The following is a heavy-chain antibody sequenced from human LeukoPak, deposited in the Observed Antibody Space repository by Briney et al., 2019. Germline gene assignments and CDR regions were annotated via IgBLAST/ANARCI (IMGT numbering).Heavy chain of an antibody. J-gene: IGHJ4*02. CDR1: GFTFSSYT. CDR3: ARDSSYYAFGY. Sequence: GRSLRLSCAASGFTFSSYTMHWVRQAPGKGLEWVAVISYDGSNRYYADSVKGRFTISRDNAKNSLYLQMNSLRAEDTAVYYCARDSSYYAFGYWGQGTLVTVSS. D-gene: IGHD3-10*01. CDR2: ISYDGSNR. V-gene: IGHV3-30-3*01.